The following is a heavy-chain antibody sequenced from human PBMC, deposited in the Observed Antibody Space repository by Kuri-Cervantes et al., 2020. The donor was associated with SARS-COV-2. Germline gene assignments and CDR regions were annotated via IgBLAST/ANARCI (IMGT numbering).Heavy chain of an antibody. V-gene: IGHV3-20*04. D-gene: IGHD1-26*01. CDR3: AGALGGSEFF. J-gene: IGHJ6*02. Sequence: GGSLRLSCAASGFTFDDYGMSWVRQAPGKGLEWVSGINWNGGSTGYADSVKGRFTISRDNAKNSLLLQMNSLRVEDTAVYYCAGALGGSEFFWGQGTTVTVSS. CDR2: INWNGGST. CDR1: GFTFDDYG.